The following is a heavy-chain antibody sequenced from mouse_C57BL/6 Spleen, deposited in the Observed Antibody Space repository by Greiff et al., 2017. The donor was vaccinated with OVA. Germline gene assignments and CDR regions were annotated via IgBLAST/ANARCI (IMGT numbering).Heavy chain of an antibody. CDR3: ARDYGSREFDD. J-gene: IGHJ2*01. CDR1: GYAFSSYW. V-gene: IGHV1-80*01. Sequence: QVQLQQSGAELVKPGASVKLSCKASGYAFSSYWMHWVKQRPGQGLEWIGQIYPGGGDTNYNGKFKGKATLTADKSSSTAYMQLSSLTSEDSAVYFCARDYGSREFDDWGQGTTVTVSA. D-gene: IGHD1-1*01. CDR2: IYPGGGDT.